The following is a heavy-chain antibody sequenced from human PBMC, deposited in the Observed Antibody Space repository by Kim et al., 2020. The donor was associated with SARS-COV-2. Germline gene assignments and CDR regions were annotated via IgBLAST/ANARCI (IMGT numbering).Heavy chain of an antibody. CDR2: IWFDASKE. D-gene: IGHD3-10*01. V-gene: IGHV3-30*02. Sequence: GGSLRLSCAASGFSFNNYVIHWVRQAPGKGLDWVTCIWFDASKEYSADSVKGRFTISRDNSKNTVYLQMNNLRAEDTAVYYCAKSRQVYGHGEDFDSWGQGTLVTVSS. CDR3: AKSRQVYGHGEDFDS. J-gene: IGHJ4*02. CDR1: GFSFNNYV.